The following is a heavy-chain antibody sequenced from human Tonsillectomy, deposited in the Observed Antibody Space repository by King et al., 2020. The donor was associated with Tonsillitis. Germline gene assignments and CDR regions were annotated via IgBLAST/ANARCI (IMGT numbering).Heavy chain of an antibody. J-gene: IGHJ4*02. D-gene: IGHD3-10*01. Sequence: QLVQSGAEVKKPGASVKVSCKASGYTFTNYDIHWVRQATGRGLEWMGWMNPNSGNTGYAQKFQGRVTMTRTTSIRIAYMELSSLRPEDTAVYYCARGTAVPQSWAQANDRGPGIDYWGQGTLVTVSS. CDR3: ARGTAVPQSWAQANDRGPGIDY. CDR2: MNPNSGNT. V-gene: IGHV1-8*02. CDR1: GYTFTNYD.